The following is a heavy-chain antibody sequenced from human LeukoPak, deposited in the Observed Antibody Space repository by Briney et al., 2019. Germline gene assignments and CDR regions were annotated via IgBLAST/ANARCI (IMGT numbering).Heavy chain of an antibody. V-gene: IGHV1-18*01. J-gene: IGHJ4*02. CDR2: DSTYNGNT. D-gene: IGHD1-26*01. CDR1: GYTFTSYG. CDR3: ARQSTGSYYSPIDY. Sequence: GASVKVSCKASGYTFTSYGISWVRQAPGQGLEWMGWDSTYNGNTKYAQNLQGRVTTTTDTSTSTAYMELRSLRSDDTAMYYCARQSTGSYYSPIDYWGQETLVTVSS.